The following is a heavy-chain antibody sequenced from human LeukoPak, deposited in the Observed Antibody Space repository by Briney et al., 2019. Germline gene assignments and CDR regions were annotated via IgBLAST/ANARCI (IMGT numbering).Heavy chain of an antibody. J-gene: IGHJ4*02. CDR1: GFTFSNHR. Sequence: GGSLRLSCAASGFTFSNHRMGWVRQAPGRGRGWVANIKQDGSEEYYVDSVKGRFTISRDNAKNSLCLQMSSLRAEDTAVYYCARGLRWVDYWGQGTLVTVSS. D-gene: IGHD1-26*01. CDR2: IKQDGSEE. V-gene: IGHV3-7*04. CDR3: ARGLRWVDY.